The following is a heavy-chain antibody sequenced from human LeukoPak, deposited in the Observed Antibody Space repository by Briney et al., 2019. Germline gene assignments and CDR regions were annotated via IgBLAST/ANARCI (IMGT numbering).Heavy chain of an antibody. D-gene: IGHD3-22*01. CDR1: GFTVSSNS. J-gene: IGHJ4*02. CDR2: IYSGGNT. CDR3: ASEADYYDSPEYSKSGDY. V-gene: IGHV3-66*01. Sequence: PGGSLRLSCPVSGFTVSSNSMSWVRQAPGKGLEWVSVIYSGGNTYYSDSVKGRFTISRDNFKNTMYLQMNSLRAEDTAVYYCASEADYYDSPEYSKSGDYWGPGTLVTVSS.